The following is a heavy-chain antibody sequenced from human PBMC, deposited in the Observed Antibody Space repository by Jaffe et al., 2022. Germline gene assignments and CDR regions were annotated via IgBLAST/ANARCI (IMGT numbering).Heavy chain of an antibody. CDR1: GFTFDDYA. V-gene: IGHV3-9*01. J-gene: IGHJ4*02. Sequence: EVQLVESGGGLVQPGRSLRLSCAASGFTFDDYAMHWVRQAPGKGLEWVSGISWNSGSIGYADSVKGRFTISRDNAKNSLYLQMNSLRAEDTALYYCAKFGSSAHYYFDYWGQGTLVTVSS. CDR3: AKFGSSAHYYFDY. D-gene: IGHD3-10*01. CDR2: ISWNSGSI.